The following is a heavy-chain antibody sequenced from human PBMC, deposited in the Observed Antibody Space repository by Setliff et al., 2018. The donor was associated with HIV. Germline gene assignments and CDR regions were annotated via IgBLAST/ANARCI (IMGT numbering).Heavy chain of an antibody. CDR3: ASARIPTGGTSTSFDY. V-gene: IGHV3-30*01. J-gene: IGHJ4*02. Sequence: GALRLSCVASGFTFSNFAMYWVRQAPGKGLEWVSAISYDGSTTYYADSVKGRFTISRDNSKNTLYVQVNSLRPEDTGVYYCASARIPTGGTSTSFDYWGQGTLVT. CDR1: GFTFSNFA. D-gene: IGHD1-1*01. CDR2: ISYDGSTT.